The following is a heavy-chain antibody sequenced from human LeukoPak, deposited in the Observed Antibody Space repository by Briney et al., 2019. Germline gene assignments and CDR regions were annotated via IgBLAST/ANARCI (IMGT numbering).Heavy chain of an antibody. CDR1: GDSISSSSYY. CDR3: AGMRITTPTVRTLDY. J-gene: IGHJ4*02. V-gene: IGHV4-61*05. CDR2: IYYTGST. Sequence: TSSETLSLTCTVSGDSISSSSYYWGWIRQPPGKGLEWIGFIYYTGSTNYNPSLKSRVTISVDTSKNQFSLKLSSVTAADTAVYYCAGMRITTPTVRTLDYWGQGTLVTVSS. D-gene: IGHD1-14*01.